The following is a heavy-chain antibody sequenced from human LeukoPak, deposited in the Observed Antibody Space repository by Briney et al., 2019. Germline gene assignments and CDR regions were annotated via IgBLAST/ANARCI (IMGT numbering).Heavy chain of an antibody. J-gene: IGHJ4*02. Sequence: GASVKVSCKASGGTFSSYAISWVRQAPGQGLEWMGRIIPIFGTANYAQKFQGRVTITTDESTSTAYMELSSLRSEDTAVYYCAREHDILTGFYFDYWGQGTLVTVSS. CDR3: AREHDILTGFYFDY. D-gene: IGHD3-9*01. CDR1: GGTFSSYA. V-gene: IGHV1-69*05. CDR2: IIPIFGTA.